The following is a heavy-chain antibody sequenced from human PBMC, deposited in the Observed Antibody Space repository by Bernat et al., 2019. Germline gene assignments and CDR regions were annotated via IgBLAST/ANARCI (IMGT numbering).Heavy chain of an antibody. Sequence: EVQLVESGGGLVQPGGFLRLSCAASGFTFSNYWMSWVRQAPGKGLEWVANIKKDGSEKYYVDSVMGRFTVTRDNANNSLYLQMNSLRAENTAVYYCTRDQDIVRVFDGYDAFDIWGQGTMVSVS. CDR3: TRDQDIVRVFDGYDAFDI. CDR2: IKKDGSEK. J-gene: IGHJ3*02. CDR1: GFTFSNYW. V-gene: IGHV3-7*01. D-gene: IGHD2/OR15-2a*01.